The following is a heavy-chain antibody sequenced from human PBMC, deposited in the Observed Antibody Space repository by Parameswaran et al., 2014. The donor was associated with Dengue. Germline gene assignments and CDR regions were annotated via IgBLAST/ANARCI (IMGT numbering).Heavy chain of an antibody. CDR3: ARDSSGWYRTEVD. J-gene: IGHJ4*02. CDR2: ISSSGSTI. D-gene: IGHD6-19*01. Sequence: VRQAPGKGLEWVSYISSSGSTISYADSVKGRFTISRDNAKNSLYLQMNSLRAEDTAVYYCARDSSGWYRTEVDWGQGTLVTVSS. V-gene: IGHV3-11*01.